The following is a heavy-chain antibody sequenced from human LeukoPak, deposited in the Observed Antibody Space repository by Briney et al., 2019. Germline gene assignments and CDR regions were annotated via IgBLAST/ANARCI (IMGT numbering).Heavy chain of an antibody. CDR3: ARGHRAVAVFDY. CDR2: ISHSGST. V-gene: IGHV4-38-2*01. J-gene: IGHJ4*02. Sequence: SETLSLNCAVSGYSISSGYYWGWIRQPPGKGLEWIGEISHSGSTNYNPSLKSRVTISVDTSKNQFSLKLSSVTAADTAVYYCARGHRAVAVFDYWGQGTLVTVSS. CDR1: GYSISSGYY. D-gene: IGHD6-19*01.